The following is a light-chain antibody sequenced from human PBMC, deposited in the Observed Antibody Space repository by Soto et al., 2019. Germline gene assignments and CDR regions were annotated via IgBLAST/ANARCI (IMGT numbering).Light chain of an antibody. V-gene: IGLV1-40*01. CDR3: QSYDASVTGSGVI. CDR2: GTI. CDR1: SSNIGADYD. Sequence: QSVLTQPPSVSGAPGQRVTISCTGSSSNIGADYDVPWYQQLPGAAPKLLIYGTINRPSGVPDRFAGSKSGTSASLAITGLLAEHDGDYYGQSYDASVTGSGVIFGGGTKLTVL. J-gene: IGLJ2*01.